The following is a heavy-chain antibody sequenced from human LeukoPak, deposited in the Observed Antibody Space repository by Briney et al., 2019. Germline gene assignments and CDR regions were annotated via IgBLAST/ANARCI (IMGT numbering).Heavy chain of an antibody. CDR2: INHSGST. D-gene: IGHD3-10*01. J-gene: IGHJ6*03. CDR3: ARGRSSRVTMVRPTRYYYMDV. V-gene: IGHV4-34*01. CDR1: GGSFSGYY. Sequence: SETLSLTCAVYGGSFSGYYWSWIRQPPGKGLEWIGEINHSGSTNYNPSLKSRVTISVDTSKNQFSLKLSSVTAADTAVYYCARGRSSRVTMVRPTRYYYMDVWGKGTTVTVSS.